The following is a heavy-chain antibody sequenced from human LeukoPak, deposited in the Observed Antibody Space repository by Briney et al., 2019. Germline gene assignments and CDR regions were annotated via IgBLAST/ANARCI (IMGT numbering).Heavy chain of an antibody. CDR2: IYSGGSP. J-gene: IGHJ4*02. CDR1: GFTFSSSA. D-gene: IGHD4-11*01. Sequence: PGGSLRLSCAASGFTFSSSAMSWVRQAPGKGLEWVSVIYSGGSPFYADSVKGRFTISRDNSKNTVYLQMNSLRVEDTAVYYCARGRQCDFWGQGTLVTVSS. CDR3: ARGRQCDF. V-gene: IGHV3-53*01.